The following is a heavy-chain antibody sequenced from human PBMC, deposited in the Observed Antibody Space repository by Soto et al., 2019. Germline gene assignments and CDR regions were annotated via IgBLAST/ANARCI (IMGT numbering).Heavy chain of an antibody. CDR1: GFTFSSYS. V-gene: IGHV3-21*01. D-gene: IGHD3-22*01. CDR3: ARGGDTSGSWPRY. J-gene: IGHJ4*02. Sequence: EVQLVESGGGLVNPGGSLRLSCAASGFTFSSYSMNWVRQAPGKGLEWVSSISSSSTYIYYADSVKGRFTISRDDAKNSRFMQMSSLRVEDTAVDYCARGGDTSGSWPRYWGQGTLVTVSS. CDR2: ISSSSTYI.